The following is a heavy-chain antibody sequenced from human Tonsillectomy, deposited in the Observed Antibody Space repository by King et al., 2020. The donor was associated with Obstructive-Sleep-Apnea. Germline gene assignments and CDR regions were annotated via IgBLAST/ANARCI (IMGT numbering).Heavy chain of an antibody. J-gene: IGHJ4*02. V-gene: IGHV3-30*02. Sequence: VQLVESGGGVVQPGGSLKLSCAASGFSFRTYGMHWVRQAPGKGLEWVAYVRYDGGSKNYSDSVKGRMTISRDNAKNTLNLQMNSLRAEDTAVYYCAKDPMVRPSYFDYWGQGSLVTVPS. D-gene: IGHD3-10*01. CDR2: VRYDGGSK. CDR1: GFSFRTYG. CDR3: AKDPMVRPSYFDY.